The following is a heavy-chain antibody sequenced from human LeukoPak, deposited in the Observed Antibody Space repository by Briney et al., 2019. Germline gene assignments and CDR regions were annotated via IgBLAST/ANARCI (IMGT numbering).Heavy chain of an antibody. CDR1: GFTFSSYS. D-gene: IGHD3-10*01. V-gene: IGHV3-21*01. Sequence: PGGSLRLSCAASGFTFSSYSMNWVSQAPGKGLEWVSSISSSSSYIYYADSVKGRFTISRDNAKNSLYLQMNSLRAEDTAVYYCARGMVRGVQPDYWGQGTLVTVSS. CDR2: ISSSSSYI. J-gene: IGHJ4*02. CDR3: ARGMVRGVQPDY.